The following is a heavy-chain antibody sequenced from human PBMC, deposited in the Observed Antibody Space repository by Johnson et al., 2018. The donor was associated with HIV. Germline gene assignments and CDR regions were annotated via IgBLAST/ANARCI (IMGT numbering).Heavy chain of an antibody. J-gene: IGHJ3*02. CDR2: ISYDGSNK. V-gene: IGHV3-30-3*01. Sequence: QVQLVESGGGVVQPGRSLRVSCGASGFTFSSHDMHWVRQAPGKGLEWVAVISYDGSNKYYADSVKGRFTISRDNSKNTLYLQMNSLRAEDTAVYYCAREGGIRGPSPVDAFDIWGQGTMVTVSS. CDR3: AREGGIRGPSPVDAFDI. CDR1: GFTFSSHD. D-gene: IGHD3-16*01.